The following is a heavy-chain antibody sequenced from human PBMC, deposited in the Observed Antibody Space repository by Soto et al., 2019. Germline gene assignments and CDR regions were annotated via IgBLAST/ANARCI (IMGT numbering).Heavy chain of an antibody. D-gene: IGHD3-9*01. V-gene: IGHV2-5*02. J-gene: IGHJ4*02. Sequence: QITLKESGPTLVKPTQTLTLTCTFSGFSLGTSGVSVGWVRQPPGKALEWLALIYWDDSKPYTLSLKSRLTITTDPSKNQVVLTMTNMDPVDTATYFCVHNLMTGYYIFDYWGQGTLVTVSS. CDR1: GFSLGTSGVS. CDR3: VHNLMTGYYIFDY. CDR2: IYWDDSK.